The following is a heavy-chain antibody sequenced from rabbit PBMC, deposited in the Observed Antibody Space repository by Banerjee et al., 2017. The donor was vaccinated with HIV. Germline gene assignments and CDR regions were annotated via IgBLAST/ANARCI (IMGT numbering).Heavy chain of an antibody. CDR1: GFSLSSNDM. CDR2: IVVAKGNT. Sequence: QEQLKETGGGLVQPGESLTLSCKVSGFSLSSNDMSWVRQAPGKGLERIGVIVVAKGNTYYASWVNGRFTISKTSSTTVTLQMTSLTAADTATYFCMRGWAGSTDSGLWGPGTLVTVS. CDR3: MRGWAGSTDSGL. D-gene: IGHD4-2*01. V-gene: IGHV1S45*01. J-gene: IGHJ4*01.